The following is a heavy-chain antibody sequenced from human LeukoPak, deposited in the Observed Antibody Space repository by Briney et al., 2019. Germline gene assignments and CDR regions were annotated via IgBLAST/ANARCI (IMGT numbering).Heavy chain of an antibody. Sequence: GASVKVSCKASGYTFTSDAMHWVRQAPGQRLEWMGWINAGNGNTKYSQKFQGRVTITRDTSASTAYMELSSLRSEDTAVYYCARDGTEATILRTGDEGIDYWGQGTLVTVSS. V-gene: IGHV1-3*01. D-gene: IGHD5-12*01. CDR2: INAGNGNT. CDR1: GYTFTSDA. J-gene: IGHJ4*02. CDR3: ARDGTEATILRTGDEGIDY.